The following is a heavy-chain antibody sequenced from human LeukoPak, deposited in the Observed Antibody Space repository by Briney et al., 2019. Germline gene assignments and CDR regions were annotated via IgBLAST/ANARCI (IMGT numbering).Heavy chain of an antibody. CDR3: ARGQGYGGNWFDP. J-gene: IGHJ5*02. Sequence: GGSFRLSCAASGFTFSSYDMHWVRHATGKGLEWVSAICTAGDTYYPGSGKGRFTISRENAKNSLYLQMNSLRAGDTAVYYCARGQGYGGNWFDPWGQGTLVTVSS. CDR2: ICTAGDT. D-gene: IGHD4-23*01. V-gene: IGHV3-13*01. CDR1: GFTFSSYD.